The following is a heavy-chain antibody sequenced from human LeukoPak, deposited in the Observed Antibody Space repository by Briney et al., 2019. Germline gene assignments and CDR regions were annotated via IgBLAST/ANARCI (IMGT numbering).Heavy chain of an antibody. CDR1: GGSISSGGYY. V-gene: IGHV4-39*07. CDR3: ARGPITTYIAVAGRPFDY. Sequence: PSETLSLTCTVSGGSISSGGYYWSWIRQPPGKGLEWIGEINHSGSTNYNPSLKSRVTISVDTSKNQFSLKLSSVTAADTAVYYCARGPITTYIAVAGRPFDYWGQGTLVTVSS. CDR2: INHSGST. J-gene: IGHJ4*02. D-gene: IGHD6-19*01.